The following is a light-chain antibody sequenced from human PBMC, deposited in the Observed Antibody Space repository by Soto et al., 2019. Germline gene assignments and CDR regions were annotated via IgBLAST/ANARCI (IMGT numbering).Light chain of an antibody. CDR3: QQHSHWPPWT. J-gene: IGKJ1*01. CDR2: GAS. CDR1: ENVRTF. V-gene: IGKV3-11*01. Sequence: EVVLTQSPATLSLSPGERATLSCRASENVRTFVDWYQQKPGQAPRLLIYGASNRATGIPARFSGSRSGTDFTLTISNLEPEDFAVYYCQQHSHWPPWTFGQWTRVEIQ.